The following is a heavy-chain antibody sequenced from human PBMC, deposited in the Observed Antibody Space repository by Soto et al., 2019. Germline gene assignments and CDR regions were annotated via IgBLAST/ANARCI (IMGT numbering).Heavy chain of an antibody. Sequence: QVQLVESGGGVVQPGRSLRLSCAASGFTFSSYVMHWVRQAHGKGLEWVAVISYDGSNKYYADSVKGRFTISRDNSKNTLYLQMNSLRAEDTAVYYCAKDLRMIVVVSPFDYGGQGTLVTVSS. J-gene: IGHJ4*02. CDR2: ISYDGSNK. V-gene: IGHV3-30*18. CDR3: AKDLRMIVVVSPFDY. D-gene: IGHD3-22*01. CDR1: GFTFSSYV.